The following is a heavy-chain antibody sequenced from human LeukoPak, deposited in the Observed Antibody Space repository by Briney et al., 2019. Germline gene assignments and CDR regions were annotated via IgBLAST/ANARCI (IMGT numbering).Heavy chain of an antibody. CDR1: GYTFTSYW. V-gene: IGHV5-51*01. D-gene: IGHD3-10*01. J-gene: IGHJ4*02. CDR3: ARRLVRGVTKTLDY. CDR2: IYPGDSDT. Sequence: GESLKISCKGSGYTFTSYWIGWLRQMPGRGLEWMGIIYPGDSDTRYSPSFQGQVTISADKSISTAYLQWSSLQASDTAVYYCARRLVRGVTKTLDYWGQGTRVTVSS.